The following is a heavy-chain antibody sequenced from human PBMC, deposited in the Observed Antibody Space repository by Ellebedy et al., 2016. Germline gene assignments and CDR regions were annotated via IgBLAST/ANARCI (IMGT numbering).Heavy chain of an antibody. Sequence: SVKVSXXASGYTFTGYYMHWVRQAPGQGLEWMGRIIPILGIANYAQKFQGRVTITADKSTSTAYMELSSLRSEDTAVYYCARGDYHTNWGQGTLVTVSS. CDR3: ARGDYHTN. CDR1: GYTFTGYY. V-gene: IGHV1-69*04. D-gene: IGHD4-17*01. CDR2: IIPILGIA. J-gene: IGHJ4*02.